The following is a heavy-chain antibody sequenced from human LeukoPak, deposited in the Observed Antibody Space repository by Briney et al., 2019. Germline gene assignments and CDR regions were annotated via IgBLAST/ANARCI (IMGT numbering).Heavy chain of an antibody. Sequence: GESLRLSCAGSGFIFSRYSMGWVRQAPGKGLEFVAHLKERGIEKQYVDSVEGRFTISRDNAENSLSVELNSVRADDTALYFCVRWRRAQSEFDYWGQGTQVTVSS. D-gene: IGHD3-3*01. CDR2: LKERGIEK. V-gene: IGHV3-7*01. J-gene: IGHJ4*02. CDR1: GFIFSRYS. CDR3: VRWRRAQSEFDY.